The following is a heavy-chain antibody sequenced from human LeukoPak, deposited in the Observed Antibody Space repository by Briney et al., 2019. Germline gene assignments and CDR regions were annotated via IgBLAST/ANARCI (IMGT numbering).Heavy chain of an antibody. J-gene: IGHJ4*02. D-gene: IGHD3-16*01. Sequence: GGSLRLSCAASGFTFDDYSMHWVRQGPGKGLGWVSVISWDGGSTSYADSVKGRFTISRVNSKNSLYLQMNSLRSEDSALYYCAKDRGGVDYWGQGTLVTVSS. CDR2: ISWDGGST. CDR3: AKDRGGVDY. CDR1: GFTFDDYS. V-gene: IGHV3-43*01.